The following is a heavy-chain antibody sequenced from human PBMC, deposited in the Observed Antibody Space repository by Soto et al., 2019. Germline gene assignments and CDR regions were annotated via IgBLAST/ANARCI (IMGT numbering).Heavy chain of an antibody. J-gene: IGHJ5*02. CDR3: ARAHCSGGSCYSVQHWFDP. CDR1: GGSISSSNW. D-gene: IGHD2-15*01. V-gene: IGHV4-4*02. Sequence: QVQLQESGPGLVKPSGTLSLTCAVSGGSISSSNWWSWVRQPPGKGLEWIGEMYHSGSTNHNPSLNSRVTIAVDKSKNQFSLQLSSVTAADTAVYYCARAHCSGGSCYSVQHWFDPWGQGTLVTVSS. CDR2: MYHSGST.